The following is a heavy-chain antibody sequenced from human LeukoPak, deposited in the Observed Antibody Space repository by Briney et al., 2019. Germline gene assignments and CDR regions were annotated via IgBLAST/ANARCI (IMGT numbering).Heavy chain of an antibody. CDR3: ARGDCTNGVCSLLSFFDY. CDR1: GYSFTTYW. D-gene: IGHD2-8*01. Sequence: GESLKISCKASGYSFTTYWIGWVRQVPGKGLEWVGIIYPADSTAKYSPSFQGQVTISVDKSISTAYLQWSRLEASDTAVFYCARGDCTNGVCSLLSFFDYWGQGTLVTVSS. J-gene: IGHJ4*02. CDR2: IYPADSTA. V-gene: IGHV5-51*01.